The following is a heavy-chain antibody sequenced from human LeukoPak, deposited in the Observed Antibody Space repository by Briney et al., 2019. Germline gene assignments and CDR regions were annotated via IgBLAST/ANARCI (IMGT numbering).Heavy chain of an antibody. J-gene: IGHJ4*02. Sequence: HPGGSLRLSCAASAFSLNAYNMNWVRQAPGKGLEWLSYISGSSGTIYYAESVKGRFTISRDNAKNSLYLQMNSLRVEDTAVYYCARDTAIVGVKADFDYWGQGTLVTVSS. CDR3: ARDTAIVGVKADFDY. CDR1: AFSLNAYN. D-gene: IGHD1-26*01. CDR2: ISGSSGTI. V-gene: IGHV3-48*01.